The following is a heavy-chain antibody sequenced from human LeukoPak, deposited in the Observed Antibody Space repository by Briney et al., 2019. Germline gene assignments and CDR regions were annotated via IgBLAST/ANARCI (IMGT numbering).Heavy chain of an antibody. J-gene: IGHJ4*02. V-gene: IGHV3-23*01. D-gene: IGHD6-13*01. Sequence: PGGSLRLSCAASGFTFSSYAMTWVRQAPGKGLQWVSDISGNGYSIYYADSLKGRFTISRDNSKDTLYLQMNRLRAEDTAVYYCATNSSSWYIDQWGQGTLVTVSS. CDR3: ATNSSSWYIDQ. CDR1: GFTFSSYA. CDR2: ISGNGYSI.